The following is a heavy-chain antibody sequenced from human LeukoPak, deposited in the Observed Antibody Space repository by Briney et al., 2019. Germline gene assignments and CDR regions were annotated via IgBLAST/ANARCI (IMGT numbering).Heavy chain of an antibody. CDR3: TSHYDSSGYLPYS. Sequence: GGSLRLSCTTSGFSFGDYAMSWFRQAPGKGLQWVGFIRSKAYGGTTEYAASVKGRFIISRDDSKSIAYLQMNSLKTEDTAVYYCTSHYDSSGYLPYSWGQGTLVTVSS. V-gene: IGHV3-49*03. D-gene: IGHD3-22*01. CDR1: GFSFGDYA. J-gene: IGHJ4*02. CDR2: IRSKAYGGTT.